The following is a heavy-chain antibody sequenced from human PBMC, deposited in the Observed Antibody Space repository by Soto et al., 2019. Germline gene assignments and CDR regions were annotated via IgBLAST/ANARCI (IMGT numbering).Heavy chain of an antibody. CDR3: ARWAYDYVWGSYRQGGFFDY. CDR2: IIPIFGTA. CDR1: GGTFSSYA. Sequence: QEQLVQSGAEVKKPGSSVKVSCKASGGTFSSYAISWVRQAPGQGLEWMGGIIPIFGTANYAQKFQGRVTITADESTSTAYMELSSLRSEDTAVYYCARWAYDYVWGSYRQGGFFDYWGQGTLVTVSS. D-gene: IGHD3-16*02. J-gene: IGHJ4*02. V-gene: IGHV1-69*01.